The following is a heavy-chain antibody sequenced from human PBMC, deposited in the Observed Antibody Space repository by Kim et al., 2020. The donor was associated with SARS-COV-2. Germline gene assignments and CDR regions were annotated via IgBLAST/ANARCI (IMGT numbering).Heavy chain of an antibody. CDR2: IQSKADGGSS. CDR3: TTWSGYHDY. CDR1: GFTFSNAW. Sequence: GGSLRLSCAASGFTFSNAWMSWVRQAPGKGLEWVGRIQSKADGGSSDYAAPVKGRFIISRDDSRNTLYLQMNSLKTEDTAIYYCTTWSGYHDYWGQGTL. J-gene: IGHJ4*02. D-gene: IGHD3-3*01. V-gene: IGHV3-15*01.